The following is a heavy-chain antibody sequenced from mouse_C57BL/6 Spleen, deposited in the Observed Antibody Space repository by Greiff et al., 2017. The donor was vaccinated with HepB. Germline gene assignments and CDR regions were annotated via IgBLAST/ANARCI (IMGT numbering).Heavy chain of an antibody. D-gene: IGHD2-5*01. Sequence: VKLVESGPELVKPGASVKISCKASGYAFSRSWMNWVKQRPGTGLEWIGRIYPGEGDTNYNGKFKGKATLTADKSSSTAYMQLSSLTSEDSAVYFCARYSNYEYYAMDYWGQGTSVTVSS. J-gene: IGHJ4*01. CDR1: GYAFSRSW. CDR2: IYPGEGDT. CDR3: ARYSNYEYYAMDY. V-gene: IGHV1-82*01.